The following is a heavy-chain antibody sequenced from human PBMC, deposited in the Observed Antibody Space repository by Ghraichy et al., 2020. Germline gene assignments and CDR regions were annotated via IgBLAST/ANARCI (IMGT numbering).Heavy chain of an antibody. CDR2: IYYSGST. D-gene: IGHD2-15*01. J-gene: IGHJ4*02. Sequence: SETLTLTCTVSGGSISSGGYYWSWIRQHPGKGLEWIGYIYYSGSTYYNPSLKSRVTISVDTSKNQFSLKLSSVTAADTAVYYCARDSIVPCSGNQIAIFDYWCQGTLVTVSS. CDR3: ARDSIVPCSGNQIAIFDY. CDR1: GGSISSGGYY. V-gene: IGHV4-31*03.